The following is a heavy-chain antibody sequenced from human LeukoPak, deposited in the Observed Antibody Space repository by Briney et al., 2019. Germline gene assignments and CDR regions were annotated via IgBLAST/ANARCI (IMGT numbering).Heavy chain of an antibody. J-gene: IGHJ4*02. Sequence: GGSLRLSCAVSGFTFDDYGMSWVRQAPGKGLEWVSGINWNGGNTGYADAVKGRFTISRDNAKNSLYLQMNSLRAEDTALYYCARLDSSGYYSSSNFDCWVQGTMVAVSS. CDR3: ARLDSSGYYSSSNFDC. CDR1: GFTFDDYG. D-gene: IGHD3-22*01. CDR2: INWNGGNT. V-gene: IGHV3-20*04.